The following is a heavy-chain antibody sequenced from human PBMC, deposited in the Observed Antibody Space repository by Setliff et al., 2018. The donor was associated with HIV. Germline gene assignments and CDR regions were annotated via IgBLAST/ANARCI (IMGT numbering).Heavy chain of an antibody. CDR3: ARLRPYNSALDY. Sequence: GGSLRLSCAASGFTFSKYTVNWVRQAPGKGLEWVSSISSGGGFIYYADSVKGRFTIARDNAKDSLYLQMNNLRSEDTGVYFCARLRPYNSALDYWGQGTLVTVSS. CDR2: ISSGGGFI. CDR1: GFTFSKYT. D-gene: IGHD3-10*01. J-gene: IGHJ4*02. V-gene: IGHV3-21*06.